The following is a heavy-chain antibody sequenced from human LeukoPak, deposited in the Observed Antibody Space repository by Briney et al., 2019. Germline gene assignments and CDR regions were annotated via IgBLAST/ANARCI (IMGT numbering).Heavy chain of an antibody. CDR1: GFTFSSYS. J-gene: IGHJ3*02. CDR3: TRSDAFDI. V-gene: IGHV3-21*01. Sequence: GGSLRLSCAASGFTFSSYSMNWVRQAPGKGLEWVSSYSTSSSHIYYADSVKGRFTISRDNAKNSLYLQTNSLRAEDTAVYYCTRSDAFDIWGQGTMVTVSS. CDR2: YSTSSSHI.